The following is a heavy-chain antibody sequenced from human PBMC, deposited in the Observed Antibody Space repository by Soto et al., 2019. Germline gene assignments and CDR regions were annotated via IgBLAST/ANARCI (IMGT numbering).Heavy chain of an antibody. V-gene: IGHV5-10-1*01. CDR3: ARSPFPSYYDSSGPEGDAFDI. J-gene: IGHJ3*02. D-gene: IGHD3-22*01. CDR1: GYSFTSYW. CDR2: IDPSDSYT. Sequence: GESLKISCKGSGYSFTSYWISCVRQMPGKGLEWMVRIDPSDSYTNYSPSFQGHVTISADKSISTAYLQWSSLKASDTAMYYCARSPFPSYYDSSGPEGDAFDIWGQGTMVTVSS.